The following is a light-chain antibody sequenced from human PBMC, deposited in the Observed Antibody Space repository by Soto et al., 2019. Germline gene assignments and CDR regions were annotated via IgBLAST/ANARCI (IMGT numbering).Light chain of an antibody. CDR1: QSVSNNY. V-gene: IGKV3-20*01. J-gene: IGKJ2*01. CDR3: QQYGDSPIYT. CDR2: GAS. Sequence: EIVLTQSPGTLSLSPGERATLSCRASQSVSNNYLAWYQQRPGQAPRLLIYGASNRATGVPDRFSGTGSGTDFTLTINRLELEDFALYSCQQYGDSPIYTFGQGTKLEIK.